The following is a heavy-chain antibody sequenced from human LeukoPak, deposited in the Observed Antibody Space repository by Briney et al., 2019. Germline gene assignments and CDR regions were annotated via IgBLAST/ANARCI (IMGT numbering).Heavy chain of an antibody. Sequence: TGGSLRLSCAASGFTFSSYSMDWVRQAPGKGLEWVSSISSSSSYIYYADSVKGRFTISRDNAKNSLYLQMNSLRAEDTAVYYCAKDRYSSSWDVDYYYYYMDVWGRGTAVTISS. V-gene: IGHV3-21*04. CDR1: GFTFSSYS. D-gene: IGHD6-13*01. CDR3: AKDRYSSSWDVDYYYYYMDV. CDR2: ISSSSSYI. J-gene: IGHJ6*03.